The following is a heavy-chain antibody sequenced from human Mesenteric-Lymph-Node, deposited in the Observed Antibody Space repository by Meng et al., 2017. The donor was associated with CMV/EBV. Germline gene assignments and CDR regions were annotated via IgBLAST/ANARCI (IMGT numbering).Heavy chain of an antibody. J-gene: IGHJ6*02. D-gene: IGHD2-2*02. V-gene: IGHV1-2*02. CDR3: ARVGYCSSTSCYTDYYYYGMDV. CDR1: GHTFTGYY. CDR2: INPNSGGT. Sequence: ASVKVSCKASGHTFTGYYMHWVRQAPGQGLEWMGWINPNSGGTNYAQKLQGRVTMTRDTSISTAYMELSRLRSDDTAVYYCARVGYCSSTSCYTDYYYYGMDVWGQGTTVTVSS.